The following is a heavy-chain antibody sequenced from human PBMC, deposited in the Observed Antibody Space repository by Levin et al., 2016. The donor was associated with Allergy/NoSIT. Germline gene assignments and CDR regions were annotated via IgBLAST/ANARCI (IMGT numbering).Heavy chain of an antibody. J-gene: IGHJ3*02. D-gene: IGHD6-19*01. V-gene: IGHV5-51*01. CDR2: IYPGDSDT. CDR3: ARPLYSSGWYVAFDI. Sequence: VRQMPGKGLEWMGIIYPGDSDTRYSPSFQGQVTISADKSISTAYLQWSSLKASDTAMYYCARPLYSSGWYVAFDIWGQGTMVTVSS.